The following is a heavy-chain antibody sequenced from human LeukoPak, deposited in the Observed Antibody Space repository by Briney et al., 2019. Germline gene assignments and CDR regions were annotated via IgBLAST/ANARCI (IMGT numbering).Heavy chain of an antibody. CDR3: ARDRSQRAYSYGPDGE. Sequence: PGGSLRLSCAASGFTFSSHAMHWVRQAPGKGLEWVAVISYDGSNKFYADSVKGRFTISRDNSKNTLSLQMNSLRAEDTAVYYCARDRSQRAYSYGPDGEWGQGTLVTVSS. D-gene: IGHD5-18*01. CDR1: GFTFSSHA. CDR2: ISYDGSNK. V-gene: IGHV3-30*01. J-gene: IGHJ4*02.